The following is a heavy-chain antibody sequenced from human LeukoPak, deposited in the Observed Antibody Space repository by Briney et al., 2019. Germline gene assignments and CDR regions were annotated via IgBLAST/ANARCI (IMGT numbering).Heavy chain of an antibody. D-gene: IGHD2-2*01. CDR3: VPSASRPHYFDY. Sequence: ASVKVSCKTSGYTFTAYYMHWVRQAPGQGLEWMGWINPNSGGTNYAQKFQGRVTMTRDTSISTAYMELSRLRSDDTAVYYCVPSASRPHYFDYWGQGTLVTVSS. J-gene: IGHJ4*02. CDR2: INPNSGGT. CDR1: GYTFTAYY. V-gene: IGHV1-2*02.